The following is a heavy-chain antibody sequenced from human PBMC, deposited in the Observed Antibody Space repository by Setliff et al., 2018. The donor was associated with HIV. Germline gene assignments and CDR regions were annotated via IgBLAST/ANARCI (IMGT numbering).Heavy chain of an antibody. CDR3: ARRRPPPSGSYSKYYMDV. J-gene: IGHJ6*03. Sequence: SETLSLTCTVSGGSISSYYWSWIRQPPGKGLEWIGYISYSGTTNYNPSLKSRVTISVDTSKNQFSLKVSSVTAADTAVYYCARRRPPPSGSYSKYYMDVWGKGTTVTVSS. CDR1: GGSISSYY. D-gene: IGHD1-26*01. V-gene: IGHV4-59*08. CDR2: ISYSGTT.